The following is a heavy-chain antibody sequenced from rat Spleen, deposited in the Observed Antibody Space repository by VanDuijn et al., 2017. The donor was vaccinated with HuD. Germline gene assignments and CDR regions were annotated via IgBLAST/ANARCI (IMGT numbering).Heavy chain of an antibody. J-gene: IGHJ2*01. CDR3: TTEGNYGSPFDY. D-gene: IGHD1-3*01. CDR2: ISYDGGST. Sequence: EVQLVESGGGLVQPGRSMKLSCAASGFTFSNYGMAWVRQAPKKGLEWVAYISYDGGSTYYRDPVKGRFTISRDNAKSTLYLQMDSLRSEDTATYYCTTEGNYGSPFDYWGQGVMVTVSS. CDR1: GFTFSNYG. V-gene: IGHV5-20*01.